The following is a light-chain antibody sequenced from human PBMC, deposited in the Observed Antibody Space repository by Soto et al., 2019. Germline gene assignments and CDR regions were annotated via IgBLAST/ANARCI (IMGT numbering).Light chain of an antibody. V-gene: IGLV1-44*01. CDR1: SSNVGSNT. CDR3: ATWDDSLNIYV. J-gene: IGLJ1*01. CDR2: RNA. Sequence: QSALTQPPSAYWTPGQRITISCSGSSSNVGSNTVNWYQQAPGVAPKLLIYRNAQRPSGVPDRFSGSKSGTSASLVISGLQSGDEADYYCATWDDSLNIYVFGTGTKVTV.